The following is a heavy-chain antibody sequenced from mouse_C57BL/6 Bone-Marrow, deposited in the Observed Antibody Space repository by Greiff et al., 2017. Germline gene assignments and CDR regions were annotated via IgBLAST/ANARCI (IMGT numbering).Heavy chain of an antibody. CDR2: ISYDGSN. V-gene: IGHV3-6*01. J-gene: IGHJ1*03. CDR1: GYSITSGYY. CDR3: AREPYFDV. Sequence: EVKLQESGPGLVKPSQSLSLTCSVTGYSITSGYYWNWIRQFPGNKLEWMGYISYDGSNNYNPSLKNRISITRDTSKNQFFLKLNSLTTEDTATYYCAREPYFDVWGTGTTVTVSS.